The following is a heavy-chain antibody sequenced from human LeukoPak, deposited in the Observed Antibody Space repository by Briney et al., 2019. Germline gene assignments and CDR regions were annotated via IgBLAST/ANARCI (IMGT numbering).Heavy chain of an antibody. Sequence: SQTLSLTCTVSGGSISSGGYYWSWIRQHPGKGLEWIGYIYYSGSTYYNPSLKSRVTISVDTSKNQFSLKLSSVTAADTAVYYCARDRYSYGYSDYYHYGMDVWGQGTTVTVSS. CDR2: IYYSGST. CDR1: GGSISSGGYY. J-gene: IGHJ6*02. D-gene: IGHD5-18*01. V-gene: IGHV4-31*03. CDR3: ARDRYSYGYSDYYHYGMDV.